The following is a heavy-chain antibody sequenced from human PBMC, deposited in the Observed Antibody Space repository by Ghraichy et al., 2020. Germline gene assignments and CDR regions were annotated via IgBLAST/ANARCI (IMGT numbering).Heavy chain of an antibody. CDR3: ARMKGLLWFRELFYYMDV. D-gene: IGHD3-10*01. Sequence: TLSLTCAVYGGSFSGYYWSWIRQPPGKGLEWIGEINHSGSTNYNPSLKSRVTISVDTSKNQFSLKLSSVTAADTAVYYCARMKGLLWFRELFYYMDVWGKGTTVTVSS. CDR2: INHSGST. J-gene: IGHJ6*03. CDR1: GGSFSGYY. V-gene: IGHV4-34*01.